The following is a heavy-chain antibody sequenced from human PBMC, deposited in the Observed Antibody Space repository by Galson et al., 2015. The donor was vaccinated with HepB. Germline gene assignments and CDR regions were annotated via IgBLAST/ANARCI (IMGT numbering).Heavy chain of an antibody. D-gene: IGHD7-27*01. CDR2: ISSSSSYI. CDR3: ARELGLGLGMDV. Sequence: SLRLSCAASGYTFSSYSMNWVRQAPGKGLEWVSSISSSSSYIYYADSVKGRFTISRDNAKNSLYLQMNSLRAEDTAVYYCARELGLGLGMDVWGQGTTVTVSS. V-gene: IGHV3-21*01. CDR1: GYTFSSYS. J-gene: IGHJ6*02.